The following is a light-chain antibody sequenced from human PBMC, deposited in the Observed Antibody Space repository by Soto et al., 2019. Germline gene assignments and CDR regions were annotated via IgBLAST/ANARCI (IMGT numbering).Light chain of an antibody. CDR2: GAS. Sequence: EIVMTQSPATLSVSPGERVTLSCRASQSVSSDLAWYQQKPGQAPRLLIYGASTRATGIPARFSGSGSGTEFTLTISSLQSEDFAVYCCQQYNSWPPGFGQGTKLEIK. J-gene: IGKJ2*03. CDR3: QQYNSWPPG. V-gene: IGKV3-15*01. CDR1: QSVSSD.